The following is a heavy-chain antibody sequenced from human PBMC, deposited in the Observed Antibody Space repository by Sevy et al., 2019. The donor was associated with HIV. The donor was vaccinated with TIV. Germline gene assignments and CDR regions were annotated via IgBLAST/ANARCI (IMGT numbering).Heavy chain of an antibody. D-gene: IGHD3-16*02. J-gene: IGHJ5*01. CDR2: IDPRGNER. V-gene: IGHV3-7*01. Sequence: GGSLRLSCAASGFTFDTYWMGWVRQAPGRGLEWVASIDPRGNEREYLDSLKGRFTISRDNAKNSLCLQMYSLKSGDTALYYCVRVLWDVLVVPAATPSPWLDSWGQGTLVTVSS. CDR3: VRVLWDVLVVPAATPSPWLDS. CDR1: GFTFDTYW.